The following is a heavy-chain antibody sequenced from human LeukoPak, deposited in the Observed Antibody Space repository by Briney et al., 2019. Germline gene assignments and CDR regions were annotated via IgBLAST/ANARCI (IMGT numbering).Heavy chain of an antibody. V-gene: IGHV4-34*01. CDR2: INHSGST. Sequence: PSETLSLTCAVYGGSFSGYYRSWIRQPPGKGLEWIGEINHSGSTNYNPSLKSRVTISVDTSKNQFSLKLSSVTAADTAVYYCARGHYCSGGSCYDYWGQGTLVTVSS. D-gene: IGHD2-15*01. CDR1: GGSFSGYY. CDR3: ARGHYCSGGSCYDY. J-gene: IGHJ4*02.